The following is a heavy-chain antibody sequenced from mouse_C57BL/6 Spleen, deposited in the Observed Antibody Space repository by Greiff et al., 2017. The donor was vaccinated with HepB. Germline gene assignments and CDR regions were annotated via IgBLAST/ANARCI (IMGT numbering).Heavy chain of an antibody. CDR1: GFTFSDYG. V-gene: IGHV5-17*01. CDR3: AKRGIITTVDAMDY. CDR2: ISSGSSTI. Sequence: VQLKESGGGLVKPGGSLKLSCAASGFTFSDYGMHWVRQAPEKGLEWVAYISSGSSTIYYADTVKGRFTISRDNAKNTLFLQMTSLRSEDTAMYYCAKRGIITTVDAMDYWGQGTSVTVSS. D-gene: IGHD1-1*01. J-gene: IGHJ4*01.